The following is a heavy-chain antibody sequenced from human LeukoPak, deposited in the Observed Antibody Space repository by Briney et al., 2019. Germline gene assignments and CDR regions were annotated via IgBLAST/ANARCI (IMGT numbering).Heavy chain of an antibody. V-gene: IGHV3-23*01. CDR2: ISGSGGST. Sequence: GGSLRLSCAASGFTFSSYAMSWVRQAPGKGLEWVSAISGSGGSTYYADSVKGRFTISRDNSKDTLFLHMNSLRAEDSAVYFCAKATSTWELYDYWGQGTLVTVSS. J-gene: IGHJ4*02. CDR3: AKATSTWELYDY. CDR1: GFTFSSYA. D-gene: IGHD1-26*01.